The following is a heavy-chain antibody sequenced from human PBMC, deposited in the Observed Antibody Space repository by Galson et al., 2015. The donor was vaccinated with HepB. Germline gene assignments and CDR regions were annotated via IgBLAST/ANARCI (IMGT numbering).Heavy chain of an antibody. V-gene: IGHV1-69*04. Sequence: SVKVSCKASGGTFSSYAISWVRQAPGQGLEWMGRIIPILGIANYAQKFQGRVTITADKSTSTAYMELSSLRSEDTAVYYCARDFGDGYNPSGVAFDIWGQGTTVTVSS. CDR3: ARDFGDGYNPSGVAFDI. D-gene: IGHD5-24*01. CDR2: IIPILGIA. J-gene: IGHJ3*02. CDR1: GGTFSSYA.